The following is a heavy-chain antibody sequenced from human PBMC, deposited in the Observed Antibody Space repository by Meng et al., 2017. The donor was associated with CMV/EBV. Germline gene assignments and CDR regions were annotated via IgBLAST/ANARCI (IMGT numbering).Heavy chain of an antibody. Sequence: SGYTFNSYGISWVRQAPGQGLEWMGWISAYNGNTNYAQKLQGRVTMTTDTSTSTAYMELRSLRSDDTAVYYCARGGYSYGYLFFDCWGQGTLVTVSS. CDR3: ARGGYSYGYLFFDC. J-gene: IGHJ4*02. V-gene: IGHV1-18*01. D-gene: IGHD5-18*01. CDR2: ISAYNGNT. CDR1: GYTFNSYG.